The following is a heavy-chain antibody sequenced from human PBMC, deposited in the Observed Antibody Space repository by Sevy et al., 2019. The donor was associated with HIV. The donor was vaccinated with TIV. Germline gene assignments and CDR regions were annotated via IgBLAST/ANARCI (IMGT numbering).Heavy chain of an antibody. D-gene: IGHD1-26*01. V-gene: IGHV4-59*08. Sequence: SETLSLTCTVSCGSITSLYWNWIRQPPGKGLEWIANIYYNGHINYNPSLKSRVTLSLDTSKNQFSLMLSSVTAADTAMYYCAGENAWGRGYSWGQGTLVTVSS. J-gene: IGHJ4*02. CDR1: CGSITSLY. CDR3: AGENAWGRGYS. CDR2: IYYNGHI.